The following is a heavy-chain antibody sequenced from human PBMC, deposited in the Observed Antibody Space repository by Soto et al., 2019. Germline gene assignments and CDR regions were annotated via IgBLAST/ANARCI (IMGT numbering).Heavy chain of an antibody. V-gene: IGHV4-4*02. CDR2: IYHSGTF. D-gene: IGHD2-15*01. Sequence: QVRLKESGPGLVKPSGTLSLTCAVSGGSVESSSCWSWVRQAPGKGLEWIGEIYHSGTFNYNTSLASRVSVSVDTSTNQFSLNLNSVTAADTAVYYCVRSVPAATWAYNGMDVWGQGTTVTVSS. CDR3: VRSVPAATWAYNGMDV. J-gene: IGHJ6*02. CDR1: GGSVESSSC.